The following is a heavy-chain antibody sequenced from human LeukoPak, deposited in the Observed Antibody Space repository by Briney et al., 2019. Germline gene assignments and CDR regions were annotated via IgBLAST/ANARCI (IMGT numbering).Heavy chain of an antibody. Sequence: GSLRLSCAASGFSFSSYWMSWVRQAPGKGLEWVANIKVDGSEKYYVDSVKGRFTISRDNAKNLLFLQMNSLRAEDTAMYYCARDTVTHYFDYWGQGALVTVSS. V-gene: IGHV3-7*01. J-gene: IGHJ4*02. CDR1: GFSFSSYW. D-gene: IGHD4-17*01. CDR3: ARDTVTHYFDY. CDR2: IKVDGSEK.